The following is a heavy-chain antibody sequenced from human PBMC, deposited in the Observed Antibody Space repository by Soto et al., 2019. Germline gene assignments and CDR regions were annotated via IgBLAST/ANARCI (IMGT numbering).Heavy chain of an antibody. CDR2: INPNSGGT. D-gene: IGHD2-2*03. CDR1: GYTFTGYY. J-gene: IGHJ6*02. Sequence: ASVKVSCKASGYTFTGYYMHWVRQAPGQGLEWMGWINPNSGGTNYAQKFQGRVTMTRDTSISTAYMDLSRLRFDDTAVYYCARGMDLVVVPATINLSPGYYYGLHVWGQGTTVTVSS. V-gene: IGHV1-2*02. CDR3: ARGMDLVVVPATINLSPGYYYGLHV.